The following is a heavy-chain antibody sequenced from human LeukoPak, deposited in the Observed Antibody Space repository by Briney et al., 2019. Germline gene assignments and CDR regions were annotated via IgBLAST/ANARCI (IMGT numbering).Heavy chain of an antibody. CDR2: INHSGST. CDR1: GGSFSGYY. Sequence: PSETLSLTCAVYGGSFSGYYWSWIRQPPGKGLEWIGEINHSGSTNYNPSLKSRVTISVDTSKNQFSLKLTSVTAADTAVYYCASLGPGGHGEFDYWGQGTLVTVSS. J-gene: IGHJ4*02. D-gene: IGHD3-10*01. CDR3: ASLGPGGHGEFDY. V-gene: IGHV4-34*01.